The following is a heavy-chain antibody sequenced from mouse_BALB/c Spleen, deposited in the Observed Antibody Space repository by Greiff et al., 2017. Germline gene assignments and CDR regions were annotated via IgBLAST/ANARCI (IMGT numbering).Heavy chain of an antibody. D-gene: IGHD2-14*01. CDR3: AREDRFPYYAMDD. V-gene: IGHV5-6-3*01. CDR2: INSNGGST. CDR1: GFTFSSYG. Sequence: DVKLVESGGGLVQPGGSLKLSCAASGFTFSSYGMSWVRQTPDKRLELVATINSNGGSTYYPDSVKGRFTISRDNAKNTLYLQMSSLKSEDTAMYYCAREDRFPYYAMDDWGEGTSVTVSS. J-gene: IGHJ4*01.